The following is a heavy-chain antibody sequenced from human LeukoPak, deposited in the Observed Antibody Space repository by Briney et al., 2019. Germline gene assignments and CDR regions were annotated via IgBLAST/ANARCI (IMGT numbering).Heavy chain of an antibody. CDR3: ATGSYYYYYYMDV. D-gene: IGHD1-26*01. J-gene: IGHJ6*03. V-gene: IGHV1-2*02. CDR1: GYTFTGYY. CDR2: INPNSGGT. Sequence: ASVKVSCKASGYTFTGYYMHWVRQAPGQGLEWMGWINPNSGGTNYAQKFQGRVTMTEDTSTDTAYMELSSLRSEDTAVYYCATGSYYYYYYMDVWGKGTTVTISS.